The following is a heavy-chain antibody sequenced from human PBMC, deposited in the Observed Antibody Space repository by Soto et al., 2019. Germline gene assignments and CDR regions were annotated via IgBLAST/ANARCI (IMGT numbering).Heavy chain of an antibody. J-gene: IGHJ4*02. CDR1: GESSSFYY. Sequence: SEALSLTCTVSGESSSFYYWLWIRQPPGKGLEWIGYVYHSGSTNYNPSLKSRVTISVDKSNNQFSLKLSSVTAADTAVYYCARDSGITGTFDYWGQGTLVTVSS. V-gene: IGHV4-59*01. CDR2: VYHSGST. D-gene: IGHD1-20*01. CDR3: ARDSGITGTFDY.